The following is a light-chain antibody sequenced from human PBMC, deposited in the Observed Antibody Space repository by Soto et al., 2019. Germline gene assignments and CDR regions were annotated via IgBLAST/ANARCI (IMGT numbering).Light chain of an antibody. J-gene: IGKJ4*01. CDR3: KQSKSFPLT. CDR1: QSISSW. V-gene: IGKV1-12*01. Sequence: DIQMTQSPSTLSASVGDRVTITCRASQSISSWLAWYQQKPGEAPKVLIYAASSLRSGVPSRFSGSGYGTDFSLTISSLQPEDLATYYCKQSKSFPLTFGGGTKVDIK. CDR2: AAS.